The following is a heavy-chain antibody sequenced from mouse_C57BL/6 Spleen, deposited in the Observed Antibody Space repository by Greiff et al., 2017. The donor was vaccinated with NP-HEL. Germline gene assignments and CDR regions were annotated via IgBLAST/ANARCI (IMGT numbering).Heavy chain of an antibody. D-gene: IGHD4-1*01. CDR3: ARWEGDFDV. V-gene: IGHV5-15*01. CDR2: ISNLAYSI. CDR1: GFTFSDYG. J-gene: IGHJ1*03. Sequence: EVKLMESGGGLVQPGGSLKLSCAASGFTFSDYGMAWVRQAPRKGPEWVAFISNLAYSIYYADTVTGRFTISRENAKNTLYLEMSRMRSEDAAMYYCARWEGDFDVWGTGTTVTVSS.